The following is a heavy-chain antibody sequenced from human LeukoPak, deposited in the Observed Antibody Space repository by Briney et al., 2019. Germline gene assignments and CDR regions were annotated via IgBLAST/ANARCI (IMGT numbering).Heavy chain of an antibody. CDR3: ARDGGTTVISEYFDY. CDR1: GGTFSRYA. V-gene: IGHV1-69*04. CDR2: IIPIFGIA. D-gene: IGHD4-17*01. Sequence: SVNVSCKASGGTFSRYAISWVRQAPGQGLEWMGRIIPIFGIANYAQKFQGRVTITADKSTSPAYMELSSLRSEDTAVYYCARDGGTTVISEYFDYWGQGTLVTASS. J-gene: IGHJ4*02.